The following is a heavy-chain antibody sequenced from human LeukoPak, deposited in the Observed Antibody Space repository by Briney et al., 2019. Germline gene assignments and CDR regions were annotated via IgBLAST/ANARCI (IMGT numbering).Heavy chain of an antibody. CDR2: IRYDGSDK. D-gene: IGHD2-15*01. CDR1: GFTFSSYG. Sequence: GGSLRLSCAASGFTFSSYGMHWVRQAPGKGLEWVAFIRYDGSDKYYADSVKGRFTISRDNSKNTLYLQMNSLRAEDTAVYYCAREVMVVAATTFWYFDLWGRGTLVTVS. CDR3: AREVMVVAATTFWYFDL. V-gene: IGHV3-30*02. J-gene: IGHJ2*01.